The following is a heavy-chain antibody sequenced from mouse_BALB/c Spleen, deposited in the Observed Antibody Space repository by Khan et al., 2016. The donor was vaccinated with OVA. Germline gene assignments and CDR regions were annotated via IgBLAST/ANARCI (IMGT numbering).Heavy chain of an antibody. V-gene: IGHV1-26*01. Sequence: EVQLQESGPELVKPGASVKMSCKASGYTFTDYYMKWLKQSHGKSLEWIGDINPNNGDTFYYQKFKDKATLTVDKSSNTAYMQLNSLTSEDSAIYYCARGLFDVWGAGTTVTVSS. CDR1: GYTFTDYY. J-gene: IGHJ1*01. CDR2: INPNNGDT. CDR3: ARGLFDV.